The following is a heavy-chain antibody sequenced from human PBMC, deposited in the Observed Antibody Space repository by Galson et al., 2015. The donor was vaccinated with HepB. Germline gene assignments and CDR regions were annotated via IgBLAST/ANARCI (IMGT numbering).Heavy chain of an antibody. CDR2: IYYSGST. V-gene: IGHV4-39*01. CDR3: ARHKIGCGESDFDY. Sequence: ATLSLTCTVSGGSISSSSYYWGWIRQPPGKGLAWIGSIYYSGSTYYNPSLKSRVTISVDTSKNQFSLKLSSVTAADTAVYDCARHKIGCGESDFDYWGQGTLVTVSS. CDR1: GGSISSSSYY. J-gene: IGHJ4*02. D-gene: IGHD3-10*01.